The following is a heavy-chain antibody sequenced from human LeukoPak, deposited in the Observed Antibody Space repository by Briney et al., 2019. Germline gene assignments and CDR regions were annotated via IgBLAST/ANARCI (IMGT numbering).Heavy chain of an antibody. J-gene: IGHJ4*02. Sequence: ASVKVSCKASGYTFTSYDINWVRQATGQGLEWMGWMNPNSGNTGYAQKFQGRVTMTRDTSISTAYMELSRLRSDDTAVYYCARDPDSNYAFDYWGQGTLVTVSS. V-gene: IGHV1-8*01. CDR1: GYTFTSYD. D-gene: IGHD4-11*01. CDR3: ARDPDSNYAFDY. CDR2: MNPNSGNT.